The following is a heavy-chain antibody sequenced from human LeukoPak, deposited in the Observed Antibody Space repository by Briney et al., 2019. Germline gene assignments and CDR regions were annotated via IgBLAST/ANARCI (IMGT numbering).Heavy chain of an antibody. CDR3: ATGTTVGSGFDY. V-gene: IGHV3-21*01. Sequence: GGSLRLSCAASGFTFSSYSMNWVRQAPGKGLEWVSSISSGSSYIYYADSVKGRFTISRDNAKNSLYLQMNSLRAEDTAVYYCATGTTVGSGFDYWGQGTLVTVSS. J-gene: IGHJ4*02. D-gene: IGHD1-7*01. CDR2: ISSGSSYI. CDR1: GFTFSSYS.